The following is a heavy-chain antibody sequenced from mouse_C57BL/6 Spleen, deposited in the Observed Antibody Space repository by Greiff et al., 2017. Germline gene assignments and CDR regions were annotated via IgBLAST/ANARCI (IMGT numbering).Heavy chain of an antibody. CDR2: IYPGSGNT. CDR3: ARRDYDGAMDY. D-gene: IGHD2-4*01. J-gene: IGHJ4*01. CDR1: GYTFTDYY. Sequence: VQLQQSGAELVRPGASVKLSCKASGYTFTDYYINWVKQRPGQGLEWIARIYPGSGNTYYNEKFKGKATLTAEKSSSTAYMQLSSLTSEDSAVYFCARRDYDGAMDYWGQGTSVTVSS. V-gene: IGHV1-76*01.